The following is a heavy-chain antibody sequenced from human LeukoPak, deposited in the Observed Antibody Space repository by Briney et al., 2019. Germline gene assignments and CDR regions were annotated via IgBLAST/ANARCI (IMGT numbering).Heavy chain of an antibody. J-gene: IGHJ4*02. CDR2: IYYSGST. CDR1: GGSISSYY. Sequence: KPSETLSLTCTVSGGSISSYYWSWIRQPPGKGLEWIGYIYYSGSTNYNPSLKSRVTMSVDTSKNQFSLKLSSVTAADTAVYYCARLYSSSLGRVFDHWGQGTLVTVSS. CDR3: ARLYSSSLGRVFDH. V-gene: IGHV4-59*01. D-gene: IGHD6-13*01.